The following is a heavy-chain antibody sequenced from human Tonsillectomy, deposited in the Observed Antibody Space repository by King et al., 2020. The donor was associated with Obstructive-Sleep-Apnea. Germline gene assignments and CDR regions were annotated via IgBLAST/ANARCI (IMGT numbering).Heavy chain of an antibody. V-gene: IGHV4-59*01. D-gene: IGHD6-19*01. Sequence: HVQLQESGPGLVKPSETLSLTCTVSGGSISSYYWSWIRQPPGKGLEWIGYIYYSGSTNYNPSLKSRVTISVDTSKNQFSLKLSSVTAADTAVYYCARDRAYSSGGPNWFDPWGQGTLVTVSS. CDR1: GGSISSYY. CDR2: IYYSGST. CDR3: ARDRAYSSGGPNWFDP. J-gene: IGHJ5*02.